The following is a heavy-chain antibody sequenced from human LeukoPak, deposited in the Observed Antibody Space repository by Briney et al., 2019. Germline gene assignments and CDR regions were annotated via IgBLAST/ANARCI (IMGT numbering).Heavy chain of an antibody. CDR2: IYYSGST. D-gene: IGHD5-18*01. J-gene: IGHJ3*02. CDR1: GGSISSYY. V-gene: IGHV4-59*01. Sequence: SKTLSLTCTVSGGSISSYYWSWIRQPPGKGLEWIGYIYYSGSTNYNPSLKSRVTISVDTSKNQFSLKLSSVTAADTAVYYCARDGYSYGGDAFDIWGQGTMVTVSS. CDR3: ARDGYSYGGDAFDI.